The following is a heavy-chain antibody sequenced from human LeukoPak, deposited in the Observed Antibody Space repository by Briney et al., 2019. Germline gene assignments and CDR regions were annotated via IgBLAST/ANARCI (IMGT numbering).Heavy chain of an antibody. CDR1: GYSIRSGYY. V-gene: IGHV4-38-2*02. CDR2: MYHSGST. CDR3: ARESVVYAHDY. J-gene: IGHJ4*02. D-gene: IGHD2-8*02. Sequence: SETLSLTCAVPGYSIRSGYYWGWIRQSPGKGLEWMGNMYHSGSTYYNPSLKSRVTISKDTSKNQFSLKLSSLTAADTAVYYCARESVVYAHDYWGQGTLVTVSS.